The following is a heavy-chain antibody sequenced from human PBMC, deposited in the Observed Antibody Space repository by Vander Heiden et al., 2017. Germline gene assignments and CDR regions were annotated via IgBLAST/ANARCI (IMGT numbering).Heavy chain of an antibody. CDR1: GFTFRSYG. CDR2: IAYDGSNK. CDR3: AKGEYSSSSYDLDY. Sequence: QVQLVESGGGVVQTGRSLRLSCAASGFTFRSYGMYWVRQAPGKGLEWVAVIAYDGSNKYYADSVKGRFTISRDNSKNTLYLQMNSLRAEDTAVYYCAKGEYSSSSYDLDYWGQGTLVTVSS. V-gene: IGHV3-30*18. D-gene: IGHD6-6*01. J-gene: IGHJ4*02.